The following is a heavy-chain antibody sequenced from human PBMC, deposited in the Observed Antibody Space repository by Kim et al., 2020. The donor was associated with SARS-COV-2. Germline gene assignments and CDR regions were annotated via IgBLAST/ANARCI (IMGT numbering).Heavy chain of an antibody. CDR2: ISNDGNNR. CDR3: AKVPVSNGYYSHFDY. D-gene: IGHD3-22*01. Sequence: GGSLRLSCEASGFTFTSYGMQWVRQAPGKGLEWVALISNDGNNRYYVDSVKGRFTIYRDNSQDILHLQMNSLRPQDTAVYYCAKVPVSNGYYSHFDYWGEGTLVTVSS. J-gene: IGHJ4*02. CDR1: GFTFTSYG. V-gene: IGHV3-30*18.